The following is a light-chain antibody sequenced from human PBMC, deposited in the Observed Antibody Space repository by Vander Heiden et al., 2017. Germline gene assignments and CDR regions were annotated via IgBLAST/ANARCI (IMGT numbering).Light chain of an antibody. CDR1: TGAVTSGHY. V-gene: IGLV7-46*01. CDR3: LLSYGGSRV. J-gene: IGLJ2*01. CDR2: DTT. Sequence: QAVVTQEPSLTVSPGGTVPLTCGSSTGAVTSGHYPFWFQQKPGQAPRTVIYDTTNKYSWTPARFSGSLLGGKAALTLSGAQPEDEAEYYCLLSYGGSRVFGGGTKLTVL.